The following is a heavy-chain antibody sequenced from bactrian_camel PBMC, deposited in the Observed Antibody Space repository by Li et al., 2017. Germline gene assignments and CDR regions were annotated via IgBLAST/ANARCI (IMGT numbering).Heavy chain of an antibody. Sequence: HVQLVESGGGSVQAGGSLRLSCAHSGYPSSRHCMGWFRQAPGKAREGIAGIRRNGDAYYADSVKGRFSITRDNAKNMVYLQMNSLKPEDTAVYYCWSVGSTDGSSGQGTQVT. CDR2: IRRNGDA. V-gene: IGHV3S9*01. J-gene: IGHJ4*01. CDR1: GYPSSRHC. D-gene: IGHD6*01.